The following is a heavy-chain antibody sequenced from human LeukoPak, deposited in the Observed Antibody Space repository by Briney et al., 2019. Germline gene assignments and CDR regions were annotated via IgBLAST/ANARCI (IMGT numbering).Heavy chain of an antibody. Sequence: ASVKVSCKASGYTFTSYGISWVRQAPGQGLEWMGWISAYNGNTNYAQKLQGRVTMTTDTSTSTAYMELRSLRSDDTAVYYCARGCSSTSCKYYYYGMDVWGQGTTVTVSS. CDR2: ISAYNGNT. J-gene: IGHJ6*02. CDR1: GYTFTSYG. D-gene: IGHD2-2*01. CDR3: ARGCSSTSCKYYYYGMDV. V-gene: IGHV1-18*01.